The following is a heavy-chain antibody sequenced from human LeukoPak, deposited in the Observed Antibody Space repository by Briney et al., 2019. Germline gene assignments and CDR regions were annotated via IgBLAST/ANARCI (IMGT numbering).Heavy chain of an antibody. D-gene: IGHD2-2*01. CDR2: INHSGST. CDR3: ARGDCSSTSCYEVFDY. CDR1: GGSFSGYY. V-gene: IGHV4-34*01. J-gene: IGHJ4*02. Sequence: SETLSLTCAVYGGSFSGYYWGWIRQPPGKGLEWIGEINHSGSTNYNPSLKSRVTISVDTSKNQFSLKLSSVTAADTAVYYCARGDCSSTSCYEVFDYWGQGTLVTVSS.